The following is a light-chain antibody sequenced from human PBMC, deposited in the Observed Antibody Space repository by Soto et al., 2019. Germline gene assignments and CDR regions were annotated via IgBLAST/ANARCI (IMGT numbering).Light chain of an antibody. J-gene: IGLJ1*01. CDR1: SSNIGSNS. V-gene: IGLV1-44*01. CDR2: ADN. CDR3: AAWDDSLNGFV. Sequence: QPVLTQPPSASGTPGQRVSISCSGSSSNIGSNSVQWHQQLPGTAPNLLIYADNQRPSGVPDRFSGSKSGTSASLAITGLQSGDEADYYCAAWDDSLNGFVFGTGTQLTVL.